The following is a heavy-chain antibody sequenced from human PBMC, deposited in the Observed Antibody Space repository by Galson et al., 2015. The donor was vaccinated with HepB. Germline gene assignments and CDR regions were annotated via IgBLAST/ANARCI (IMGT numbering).Heavy chain of an antibody. CDR3: AREMSGYNWFDP. CDR2: IYYSGST. CDR1: GGSISSGGYY. Sequence: TLSLTCTVSGGSISSGGYYWSWIRQHPGKGLEWIGYIYYSGSTYYNPSLKSRVTISVDTSKNQFSLKLSSVTAADTAVYYCAREMSGYNWFDPWGQGTLVTVSS. V-gene: IGHV4-31*03. J-gene: IGHJ5*02.